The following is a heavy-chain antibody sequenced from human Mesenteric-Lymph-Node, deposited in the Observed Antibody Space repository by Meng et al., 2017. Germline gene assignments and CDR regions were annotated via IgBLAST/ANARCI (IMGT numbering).Heavy chain of an antibody. V-gene: IGHV1-69*12. D-gene: IGHD3-22*01. CDR1: GGTFSSYA. CDR2: IIPIFGTA. Sequence: QVQLVQSGAEVKKPGSSVKVSCKASGGTFSSYAISWVRQAPGQGLEWMGGIIPIFGTANYAQKFQGRVTITADESTSTAYMELSSLRSDDTAVYYCARAVSSGYLYYFDYWGQGTLVTVSS. J-gene: IGHJ4*02. CDR3: ARAVSSGYLYYFDY.